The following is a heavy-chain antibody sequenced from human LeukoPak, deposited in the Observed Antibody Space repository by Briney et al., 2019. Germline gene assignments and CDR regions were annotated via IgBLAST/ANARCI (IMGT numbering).Heavy chain of an antibody. V-gene: IGHV3-48*03. CDR2: ISSSGSTI. D-gene: IGHD4-23*01. CDR1: GFTFSSYE. CDR3: AREMTTVVNWFDP. Sequence: GGSLRLSCAASGFTFSSYEMNWVRQAPGKGLEWVSYISSSGSTIYYADSVKGRFTISRDNAKNSLYLQMNRLRAEDTAVYYCAREMTTVVNWFDPWGQGTLVTVPS. J-gene: IGHJ5*02.